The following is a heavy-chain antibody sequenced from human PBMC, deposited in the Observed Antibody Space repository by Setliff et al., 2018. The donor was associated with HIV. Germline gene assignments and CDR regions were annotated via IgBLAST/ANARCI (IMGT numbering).Heavy chain of an antibody. CDR3: ARDRVEAERGAFDI. CDR2: ISHDGNNK. CDR1: GFTFSSYS. D-gene: IGHD1-26*01. Sequence: GGSLRLSCAASGFTFSSYSFHWVRQAPGKGLEWVTVISHDGNNKFYADSVKGRFTISRDNSKDTVSLQMTSLTSDDTAMYYCARDRVEAERGAFDIWGQGTMVTFSS. V-gene: IGHV3-30*01. J-gene: IGHJ3*02.